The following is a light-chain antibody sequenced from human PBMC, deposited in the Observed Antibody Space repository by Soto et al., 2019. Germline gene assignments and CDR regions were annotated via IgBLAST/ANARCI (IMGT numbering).Light chain of an antibody. CDR3: QQRSNWPT. V-gene: IGKV3-11*01. CDR1: QSVSSY. CDR2: DAS. Sequence: EIVLTQSPATLSLSPGERATLSCRASQSVSSYLAWYQQKPGQAPRLLIYDASNRATGIPARFSGIVSGTDFTLTISSLEPEDFEVYYCQQRSNWPTFGQGTKLEIK. J-gene: IGKJ2*01.